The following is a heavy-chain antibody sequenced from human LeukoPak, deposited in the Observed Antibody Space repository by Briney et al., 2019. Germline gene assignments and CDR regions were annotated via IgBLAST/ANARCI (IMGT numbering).Heavy chain of an antibody. CDR3: ARDLVPTVTTNYYYYGMDV. CDR1: GFTFSSYG. Sequence: GGSLRLSCAASGFTFSSYGMHWVRQAPGKGLEWVAVICYDGSNKYYADSVKGRFTISRDNSKNTLYLQMNSLRAEDTAVYYCARDLVPTVTTNYYYYGMDVWGQGTTVTVSS. CDR2: ICYDGSNK. D-gene: IGHD4-17*01. V-gene: IGHV3-33*01. J-gene: IGHJ6*02.